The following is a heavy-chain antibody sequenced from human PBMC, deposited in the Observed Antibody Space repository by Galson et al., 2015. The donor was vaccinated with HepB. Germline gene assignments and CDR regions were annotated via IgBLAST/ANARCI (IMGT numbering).Heavy chain of an antibody. CDR3: AKSVAITPIYYYIDV. D-gene: IGHD5-24*01. V-gene: IGHV2-5*02. J-gene: IGHJ6*03. Sequence: PALVKPTQTLTLTCTFSGFSLSTSGVGVGWIRQPPGEALEWLALIDWDDHKRYSPSLKSRLTITKDTAKNQVVLTMANVAPVDTATYYCAKSVAITPIYYYIDVWGKGTTVTVSS. CDR1: GFSLSTSGVG. CDR2: IDWDDHK.